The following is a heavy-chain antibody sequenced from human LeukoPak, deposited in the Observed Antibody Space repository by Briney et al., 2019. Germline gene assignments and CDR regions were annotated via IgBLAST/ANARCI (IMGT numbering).Heavy chain of an antibody. CDR1: GFTFSSYG. J-gene: IGHJ6*02. CDR3: ARDYQPSTIDRYGYLRYYYYYGMDV. V-gene: IGHV1-2*04. D-gene: IGHD5-18*01. Sequence: GGSLRLSCAASGFTFSSYGMHWVRQAPGQGLEWMGWINPNSGGTNYAQKFQGWVTMTRDTSISTAYMELSRLRSDDTAVYYCARDYQPSTIDRYGYLRYYYYYGMDVWGQGTTVTVSS. CDR2: INPNSGGT.